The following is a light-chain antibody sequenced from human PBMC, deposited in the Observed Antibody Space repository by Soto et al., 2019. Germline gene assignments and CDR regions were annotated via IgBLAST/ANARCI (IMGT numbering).Light chain of an antibody. Sequence: EIVLTQSPGTLSLSPGERATLSCRASQSVSSSYLAWYQQKPGQAPRLLIYGASSRATDIPDRFSGSGSGTDFTLTISRLEPEDVAVYYCQQYGSSPPWTFGQGTKVQIK. CDR1: QSVSSSY. V-gene: IGKV3-20*01. CDR2: GAS. CDR3: QQYGSSPPWT. J-gene: IGKJ1*01.